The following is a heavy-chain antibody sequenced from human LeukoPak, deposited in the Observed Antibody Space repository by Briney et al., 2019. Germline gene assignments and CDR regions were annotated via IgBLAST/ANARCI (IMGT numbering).Heavy chain of an antibody. D-gene: IGHD2-21*02. J-gene: IGHJ3*01. CDR2: INSDGIST. Sequence: GGSLRLSCAASGFTFSNHWMHWVRQAPGKGLEWVSRINSDGISTTYADSVKGRFTISRDNAKNMLYLEMNSLSAEDTAVYYCARVGSNCGGDCYPYAFDVWGQGTVVTVSS. V-gene: IGHV3-74*01. CDR3: ARVGSNCGGDCYPYAFDV. CDR1: GFTFSNHW.